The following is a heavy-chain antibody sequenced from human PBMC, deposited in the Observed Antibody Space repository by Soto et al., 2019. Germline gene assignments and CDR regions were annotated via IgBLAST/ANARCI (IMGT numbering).Heavy chain of an antibody. D-gene: IGHD3-16*01. V-gene: IGHV1-2*02. J-gene: IGHJ4*02. CDR1: GYTFTDSY. CDR3: AKVGRANSNFDY. Sequence: ASVKVSCKASGYTFTDSYIHWVRQAPGQGLEWMGWINTNSGDTVYAQRFRGRVTMTRDTSITTAYMDLSRLRSDDTAVYYCAKVGRANSNFDYWGQGTPATVS. CDR2: INTNSGDT.